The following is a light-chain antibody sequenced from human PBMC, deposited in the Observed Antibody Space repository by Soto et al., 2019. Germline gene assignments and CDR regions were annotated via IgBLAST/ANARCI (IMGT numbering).Light chain of an antibody. CDR3: QQRSNWAT. CDR1: QSVGSY. V-gene: IGKV3-11*01. CDR2: DAS. J-gene: IGKJ3*01. Sequence: EIVLTQSPATLSLSPGERATLSCRASQSVGSYLAWYQQKPGQAPRLLIYDASNRATGIPARFSGSGSGTDFTLTISSLQPEDFAVYYCQQRSNWATFGPGTKVDI.